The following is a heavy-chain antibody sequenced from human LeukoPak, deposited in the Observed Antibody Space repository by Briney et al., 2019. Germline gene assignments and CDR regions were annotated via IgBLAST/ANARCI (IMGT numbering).Heavy chain of an antibody. CDR3: ARGIQQRVLGDTEFDY. Sequence: GRSLRLSCAASGFTFSTYTLHWVRQAPGKGLEWMAVISHDGSNKYYADSVKGRFTISRDNSKNTLYLQMNSLRAEDTAVYYCARGIQQRVLGDTEFDYWGQGTLVTVSS. D-gene: IGHD5-18*01. CDR2: ISHDGSNK. CDR1: GFTFSTYT. J-gene: IGHJ4*02. V-gene: IGHV3-30-3*01.